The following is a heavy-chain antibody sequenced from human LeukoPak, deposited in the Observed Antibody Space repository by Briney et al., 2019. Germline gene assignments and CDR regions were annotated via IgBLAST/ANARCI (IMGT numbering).Heavy chain of an antibody. Sequence: GGSLRLSCAASGFTFSSYAMSWVRQAPGKGLEWVSAISGGGGSTYYADSVKGRFTISRDNSKNTLYLQMNSLRAEDTAVYYCAKASMVRGVKYWFDPWGQGTLVTVSS. CDR1: GFTFSSYA. D-gene: IGHD3-10*01. CDR3: AKASMVRGVKYWFDP. V-gene: IGHV3-23*01. CDR2: ISGGGGST. J-gene: IGHJ5*02.